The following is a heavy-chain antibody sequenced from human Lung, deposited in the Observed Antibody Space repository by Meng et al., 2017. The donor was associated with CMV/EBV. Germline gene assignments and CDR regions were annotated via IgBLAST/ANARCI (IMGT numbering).Heavy chain of an antibody. CDR2: VSSSGGTT. J-gene: IGHJ5*02. CDR3: AKPPAYYSS. Sequence: SCAASGFTFSSFAMSWVRQAPGRVLEWVSGVSSSGGTTSYADSVKGRFIISRDNSRNTVYLQMNSLRAEDTAIYYCAKPPAYYSSWGQGTLVTVSS. D-gene: IGHD3-16*01. V-gene: IGHV3-23*01. CDR1: GFTFSSFA.